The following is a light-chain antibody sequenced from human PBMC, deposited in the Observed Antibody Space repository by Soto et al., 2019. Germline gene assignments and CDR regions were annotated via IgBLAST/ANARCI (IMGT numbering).Light chain of an antibody. V-gene: IGLV2-11*01. Sequence: QSALTQPRSVSGSPGQSITISFSGTIRDIGGYNFISWYQQHPGAAPKIIIYDVSKRPSGVPDRFSGSTSGNTASLTISGLQAEDEAFYYCGSYAGSNTLAFGGGTKLTVL. J-gene: IGLJ2*01. CDR3: GSYAGSNTLA. CDR2: DVS. CDR1: IRDIGGYNF.